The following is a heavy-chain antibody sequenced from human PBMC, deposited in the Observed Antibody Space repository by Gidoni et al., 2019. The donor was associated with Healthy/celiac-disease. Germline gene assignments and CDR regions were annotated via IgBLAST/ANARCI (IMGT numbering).Heavy chain of an antibody. CDR2: ISWNSGSI. V-gene: IGHV3-9*01. Sequence: EVQLVESGGGLVQPGRSLRLSCAASGFTFADYAMHWVRQAPGKGLEWVSGISWNSGSIGYADSVKGRFTISRDNAKNSLYLQMNSLRAEDTALYYCAKDYYDSSGYYYFDYWGQGTLVTVSS. CDR3: AKDYYDSSGYYYFDY. J-gene: IGHJ4*02. D-gene: IGHD3-22*01. CDR1: GFTFADYA.